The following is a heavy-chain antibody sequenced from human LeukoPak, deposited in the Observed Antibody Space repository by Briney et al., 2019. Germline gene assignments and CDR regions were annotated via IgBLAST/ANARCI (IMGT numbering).Heavy chain of an antibody. CDR3: ARTGSTVTMLYPFDH. D-gene: IGHD4-17*01. J-gene: IGHJ4*02. Sequence: SETLSLTCTVSGGSIRSYYWSWIWQPPGKGLEWIGYIYYSGSTDYNPSLKSRVSISVDTSKNQFSLKLSSVTAADTAVYYCARTGSTVTMLYPFDHWGQGTLVTVSS. CDR2: IYYSGST. CDR1: GGSIRSYY. V-gene: IGHV4-59*01.